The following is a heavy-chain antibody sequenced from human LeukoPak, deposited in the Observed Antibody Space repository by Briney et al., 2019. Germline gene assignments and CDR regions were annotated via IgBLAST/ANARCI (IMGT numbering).Heavy chain of an antibody. Sequence: PGGSLRLSCAASGFTFADYGMSWVRQAPGKGLEWVCCINSNGGSTGYADSVKGRFTISRDNANNSLYLKMNSLRAEDTALYYCATAVCSCYSGNYYYYSMDVWGKGTTVTVSS. V-gene: IGHV3-20*04. CDR3: ATAVCSCYSGNYYYYSMDV. CDR1: GFTFADYG. CDR2: INSNGGST. D-gene: IGHD2-15*01. J-gene: IGHJ6*03.